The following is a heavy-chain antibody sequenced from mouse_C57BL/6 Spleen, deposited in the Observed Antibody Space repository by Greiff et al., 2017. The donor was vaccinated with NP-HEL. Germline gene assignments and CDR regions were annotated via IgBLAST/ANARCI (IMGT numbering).Heavy chain of an antibody. CDR1: GYTFTSYW. CDR3: AKQGYDGYYYYFDY. V-gene: IGHV1-61*01. Sequence: QVQLQQPGAELVRPGSSVKLSCKASGYTFTSYWMDWVKQRPGQGLEWIGNIYPSDSETHYNQKFKDKATLTVDKSSSTAYMQLSSLTSEDSAVYYCAKQGYDGYYYYFDYWGQGTTLTVSS. CDR2: IYPSDSET. D-gene: IGHD2-3*01. J-gene: IGHJ2*01.